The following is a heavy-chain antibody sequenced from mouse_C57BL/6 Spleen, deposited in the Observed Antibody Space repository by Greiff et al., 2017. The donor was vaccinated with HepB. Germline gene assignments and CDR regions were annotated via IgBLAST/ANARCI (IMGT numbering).Heavy chain of an antibody. CDR1: GFTFSDYG. CDR2: ISNLAYSI. V-gene: IGHV5-15*01. Sequence: EVQLVESGGGLVQPGGSLKLSCAASGFTFSDYGMAWVRQAPRKGPEWVAFISNLAYSIYYADTVTGRFTISRENAKNTLYLEMSSLRSEDTAMYYCARGPSGSSSWFAYWGQGTLVTVSA. D-gene: IGHD1-1*01. CDR3: ARGPSGSSSWFAY. J-gene: IGHJ3*01.